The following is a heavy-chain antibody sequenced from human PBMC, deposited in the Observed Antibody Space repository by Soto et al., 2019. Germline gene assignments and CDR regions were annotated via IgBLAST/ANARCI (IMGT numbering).Heavy chain of an antibody. CDR3: ARNMDAFDP. CDR2: IYHTGTT. CDR1: GGSISGYY. V-gene: IGHV4-59*01. J-gene: IGHJ5*02. Sequence: SLTCTVSGGSISGYYWSWIRQLPGKGLEWIGYIYHTGTTNYNPSLKSRVTISVDTSKNQFSLKLSSVTAADTAVYYCARNMDAFDPWGQGPLVTVSS. D-gene: IGHD3-10*01.